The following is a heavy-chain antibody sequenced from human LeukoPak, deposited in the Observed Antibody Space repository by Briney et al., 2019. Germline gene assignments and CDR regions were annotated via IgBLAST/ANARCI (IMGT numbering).Heavy chain of an antibody. CDR2: IRDDGSNK. D-gene: IGHD2-21*01. J-gene: IGHJ4*02. CDR3: AGAIGYFDF. Sequence: PGGSLRLSCAASGFTFSSYGMHWVRQAPVKGLEWVAFIRDDGSNKNYADSVKGRFTISRDNSMNTLYLQMNSLRAEDTAVYYCAGAIGYFDFWGQGTLVTVSS. CDR1: GFTFSSYG. V-gene: IGHV3-30*02.